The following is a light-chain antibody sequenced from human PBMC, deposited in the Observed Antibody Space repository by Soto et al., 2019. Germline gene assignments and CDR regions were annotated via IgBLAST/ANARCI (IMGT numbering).Light chain of an antibody. CDR3: QQYHETPRT. CDR1: PSLLYRSNNENY. Sequence: DIVMTQSPDSLAVSLGARATITCKSSPSLLYRSNNENYLAWYQQKPGQPPKLLIYWASTRDSGVPDRFSGSGSGTDFTLTISSLQAEDVAVYYCQQYHETPRTFGQGTRVEL. J-gene: IGKJ1*01. CDR2: WAS. V-gene: IGKV4-1*01.